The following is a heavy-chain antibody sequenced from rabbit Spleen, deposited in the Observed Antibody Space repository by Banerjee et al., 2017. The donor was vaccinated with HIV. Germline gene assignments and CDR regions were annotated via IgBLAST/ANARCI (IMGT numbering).Heavy chain of an antibody. J-gene: IGHJ4*01. CDR2: INTATGKA. CDR1: GFSFSDRDV. D-gene: IGHD1-1*01. CDR3: ARDLTSVIGWNFNL. Sequence: QEHLEESGGGLVKPEGSLTLTCKASGFSFSDRDVMCWVRQAPGKGLEWIGCINTATGKAVYASWAKGRFTISKTSSTTVTLQMTSLTAADTATYFCARDLTSVIGWNFNLWGQGTLVTVS. V-gene: IGHV1S45*01.